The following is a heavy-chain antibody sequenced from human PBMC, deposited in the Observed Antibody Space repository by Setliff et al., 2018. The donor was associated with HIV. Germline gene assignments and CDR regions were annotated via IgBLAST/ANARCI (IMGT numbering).Heavy chain of an antibody. CDR1: GGSLSGYY. CDR2: INQSGNT. D-gene: IGHD3-10*01. CDR3: AREGGQGYSGSGSFYHRNFDL. V-gene: IGHV4-34*01. Sequence: PSETLSLTCAVYGGSLSGYYWSWVRQSPGRGLEWIGEINQSGNTNFNPSLKSRLIISVDTSKSLFSLKLTSVTAADTALYYCAREGGQGYSGSGSFYHRNFDLWGRGTLVTVSS. J-gene: IGHJ2*01.